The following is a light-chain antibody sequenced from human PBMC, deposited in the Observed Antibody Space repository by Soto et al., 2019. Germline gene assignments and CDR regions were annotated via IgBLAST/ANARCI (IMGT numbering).Light chain of an antibody. J-gene: IGKJ4*01. CDR2: GAS. CDR3: QQYNDWPLT. Sequence: EIVMTQSPATLSVSPGERATLSCSASQSISSNLAWYQQKPGQAPRFLIFGASTRATGIPARFSGSGSGTEFTLTISSLQSEDFAVYYCQQYNDWPLTFGGGTKVETK. V-gene: IGKV3-15*01. CDR1: QSISSN.